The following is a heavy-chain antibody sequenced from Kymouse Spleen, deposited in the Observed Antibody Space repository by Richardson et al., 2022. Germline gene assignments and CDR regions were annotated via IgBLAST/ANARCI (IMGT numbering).Heavy chain of an antibody. D-gene: IGHD2-8*01. CDR2: ISYDGSNK. CDR1: GFTFSSYG. CDR3: AKDRGYCTNGVCPHYYYYGMDV. V-gene: IGHV3-30*18. Sequence: QVQLVESGGGVVQPGRSLRLSCAASGFTFSSYGMHWVRQAPGKGLEWVAVISYDGSNKYYADSVKGRFTISRDNSKNTLYLQMNSLRAEDTAVYYCAKDRGYCTNGVCPHYYYYGMDVWGQGTTVTVSS. J-gene: IGHJ6*02.